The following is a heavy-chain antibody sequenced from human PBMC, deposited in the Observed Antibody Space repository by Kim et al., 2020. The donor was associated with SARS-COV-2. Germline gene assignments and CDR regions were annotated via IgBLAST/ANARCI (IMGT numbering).Heavy chain of an antibody. J-gene: IGHJ4*02. V-gene: IGHV4-31*02. Sequence: SSPSLKSRVTLSVEPSKTPVSLKLSSVTAADTAVYYCARGVIVATIWFDYWGQGTLVTVSS. D-gene: IGHD5-12*01. CDR3: ARGVIVATIWFDY.